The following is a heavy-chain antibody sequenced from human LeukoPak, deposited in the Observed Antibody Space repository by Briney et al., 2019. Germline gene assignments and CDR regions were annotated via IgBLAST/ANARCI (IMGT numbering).Heavy chain of an antibody. CDR2: IYYSGST. D-gene: IGHD3-3*01. Sequence: SETLSLTCTVSGDSITSGSYYWGWIRQPPGKGLEWIGSIYYSGSTYYNPSLKSRVTISVDTSKNQFSLKLSSVTAADTAVYYCARHSIRARYDFWSGYYFDYWGQGTLVTVSS. J-gene: IGHJ4*02. CDR3: ARHSIRARYDFWSGYYFDY. CDR1: GDSITSGSYY. V-gene: IGHV4-39*01.